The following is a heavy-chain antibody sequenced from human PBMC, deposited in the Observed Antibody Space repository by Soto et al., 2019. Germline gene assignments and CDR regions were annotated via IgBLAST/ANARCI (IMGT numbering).Heavy chain of an antibody. V-gene: IGHV3-23*01. D-gene: IGHD3-22*01. CDR3: AKWRTYYYDSRGFAGFDC. CDR1: GFTFSSYA. Sequence: EVQVLESGGGLVQPGGSLRLSCAASGFTFSSYAMTWVRQAPGKGLEWVSALSGGGDTTYYADSVKGRFTISRDNSKNTLYLQMNSLRAEDTAAYYCAKWRTYYYDSRGFAGFDCWGRGTLVTVSS. J-gene: IGHJ4*02. CDR2: LSGGGDTT.